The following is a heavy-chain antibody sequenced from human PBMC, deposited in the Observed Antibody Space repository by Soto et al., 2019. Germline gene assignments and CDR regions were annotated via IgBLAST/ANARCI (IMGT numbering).Heavy chain of an antibody. V-gene: IGHV3-30-3*01. D-gene: IGHD2-2*01. J-gene: IGHJ6*02. CDR1: GFTFSSYA. CDR3: ARTYCSSTSCLYYYYYYGMDV. CDR2: ISYDGSNK. Sequence: QVQLVESGGGVVQPGRSLRLSCAASGFTFSSYAMHWVRQAPGKGLEWVAVISYDGSNKYYADSVKGRFTISRDNSKNTLYLQMNSLRAEDTAVYYCARTYCSSTSCLYYYYYYGMDVWGQGTTVTVSS.